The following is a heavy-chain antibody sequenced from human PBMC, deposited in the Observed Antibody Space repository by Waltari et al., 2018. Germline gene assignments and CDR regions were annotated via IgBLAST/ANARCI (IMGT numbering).Heavy chain of an antibody. J-gene: IGHJ4*02. V-gene: IGHV3-23*03. CDR2: FYGGGST. Sequence: EVQLLESGGGLVKPGGSLRLSCAASGFTLTNFDMSWVRPAAGRGLEGVSVFYGGGSTYYADSGKGRFNISRDNSKNTLYLQMISLRAEDTALYDCAYGERGYSSSWFDFYYFDYWGQGTLVSVSS. CDR3: AYGERGYSSSWFDFYYFDY. CDR1: GFTLTNFD. D-gene: IGHD6-13*01.